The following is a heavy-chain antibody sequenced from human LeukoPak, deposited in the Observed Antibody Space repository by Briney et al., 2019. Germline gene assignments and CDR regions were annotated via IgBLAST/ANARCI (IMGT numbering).Heavy chain of an antibody. CDR1: GGSISSNY. J-gene: IGHJ6*02. CDR3: ARDIVLTYGMDV. D-gene: IGHD3-16*02. Sequence: SETLSLTRSVSGGSISSNYWNWIRQTPGKGLEWIGYIYYTGTTNYNPSLRSRVTISLDTSKNQFSLKLSSVTAADTAVYFCARDIVLTYGMDVWGRGTTVTVSS. V-gene: IGHV4-59*01. CDR2: IYYTGTT.